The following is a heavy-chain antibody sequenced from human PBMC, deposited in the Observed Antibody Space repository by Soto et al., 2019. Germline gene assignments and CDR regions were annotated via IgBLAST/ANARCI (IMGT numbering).Heavy chain of an antibody. D-gene: IGHD6-19*01. CDR2: ISHDGSNT. V-gene: IGHV3-30*18. CDR1: GFTLSNTG. Sequence: QVQLVESGGGVVQPGRSLRLSCVASGFTLSNTGMHWVRQAPGKGLEWVAMISHDGSNTYYGDSVKGRFTISRDNSWNTLYLQMDSLRSEDTSVYYCAKDWSSSGWFNWFDPWGQGTLVTVSS. CDR3: AKDWSSSGWFNWFDP. J-gene: IGHJ5*02.